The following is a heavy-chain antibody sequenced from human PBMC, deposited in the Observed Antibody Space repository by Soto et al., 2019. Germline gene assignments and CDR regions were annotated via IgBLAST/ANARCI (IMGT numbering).Heavy chain of an antibody. J-gene: IGHJ6*02. D-gene: IGHD6-19*01. Sequence: GSLRLSCAASGFTFSSYAMSWVRQAPGKGLEWVSAISGSGGSTYYADSVKGRFTISRDNSKNTLYLQMNSLRAEDTAVYYCAKVHGFWVAVAGRPPYGMDVWGQGTTVTVS. CDR2: ISGSGGST. CDR3: AKVHGFWVAVAGRPPYGMDV. CDR1: GFTFSSYA. V-gene: IGHV3-23*01.